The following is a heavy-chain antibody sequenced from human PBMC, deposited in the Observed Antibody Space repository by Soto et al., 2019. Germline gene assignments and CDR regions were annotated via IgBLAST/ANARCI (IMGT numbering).Heavy chain of an antibody. D-gene: IGHD3-3*01. J-gene: IGHJ6*02. Sequence: QVQLVQSGAEVKKPGSSVKVSCKASGGTFSSYAISWVRQAPGQGLEWMGGIIPIFGTANYAQKFQGRVTITADEATSTAYMELSSLRSEDTAVYYCARNTIFGVCHYYYYGMDVWGQGTTVTVSS. CDR1: GGTFSSYA. CDR3: ARNTIFGVCHYYYYGMDV. CDR2: IIPIFGTA. V-gene: IGHV1-69*01.